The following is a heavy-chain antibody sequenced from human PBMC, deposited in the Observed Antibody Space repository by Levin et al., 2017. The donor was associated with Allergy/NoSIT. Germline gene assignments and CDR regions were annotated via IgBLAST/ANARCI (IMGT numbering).Heavy chain of an antibody. D-gene: IGHD2-15*01. CDR3: ARTVDCSGGSCYHSSWLDP. CDR2: IYNSGST. V-gene: IGHV4-59*08. CDR1: GGSISSYY. J-gene: IGHJ5*02. Sequence: SETLSLTCTVSGGSISSYYWSWIRQPPGKGLEWIGYIYNSGSTNYNPSLKLLFPLSFDTSKNQFSLKLNSVTAADTAVYYCARTVDCSGGSCYHSSWLDPWGKGTLGKVSS.